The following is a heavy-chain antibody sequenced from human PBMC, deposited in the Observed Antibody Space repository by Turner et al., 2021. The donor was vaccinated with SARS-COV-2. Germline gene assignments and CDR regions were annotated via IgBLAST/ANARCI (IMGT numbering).Heavy chain of an antibody. J-gene: IGHJ6*02. V-gene: IGHV4-39*01. CDR3: ARLVDTLDYYYDMDV. D-gene: IGHD5-18*01. CDR2: IYYSGST. Sequence: QLQLQESGPGLVKPSETLSLTCTVSVGSISSSSYYWGWIRKPPGKGLGWIGSIYYSGSTYYNPSLKSRVTISVDTSKNQFSLKLSSVTAADTAVYYCARLVDTLDYYYDMDVWGQGTTVTVSS. CDR1: VGSISSSSYY.